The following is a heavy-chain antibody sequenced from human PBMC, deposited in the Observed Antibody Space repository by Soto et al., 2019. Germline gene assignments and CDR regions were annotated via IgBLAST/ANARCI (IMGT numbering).Heavy chain of an antibody. CDR3: VRNWRYYGGDYYYGMDA. J-gene: IGHJ6*02. CDR1: GFSLNTGGVG. V-gene: IGHV2-5*02. CDR2: IYWDDDE. Sequence: ITLKESDPTLMKPTQTLTLTCTFSGFSLNTGGVGVGWVRQPRGKAMEWLALIYWDDDERYRPSLRSRLNITKDTINNQVVLTMTNMDPEDTATYYCVRNWRYYGGDYYYGMDAWGQGTTVTVSS. D-gene: IGHD3-10*01.